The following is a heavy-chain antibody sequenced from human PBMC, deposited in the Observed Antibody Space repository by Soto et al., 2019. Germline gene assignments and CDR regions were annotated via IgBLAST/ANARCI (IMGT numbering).Heavy chain of an antibody. Sequence: QGQLVQSGPEAKKPGASVKVSFKTSGYSFSRYGISWVREAPGQGIEWMGWISGYNGDTKYAQKVQGRVTMTIDTSTYTAYMELRSLTSDDTAIYYCAKNGQPPYYYYGMDVWGQGTTVTVSS. J-gene: IGHJ6*02. CDR1: GYSFSRYG. D-gene: IGHD2-8*01. CDR3: AKNGQPPYYYYGMDV. CDR2: ISGYNGDT. V-gene: IGHV1-18*01.